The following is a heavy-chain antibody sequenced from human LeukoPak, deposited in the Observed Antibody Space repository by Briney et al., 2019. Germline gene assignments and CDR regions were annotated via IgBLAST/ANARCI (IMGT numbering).Heavy chain of an antibody. J-gene: IGHJ4*02. CDR2: IYYSGST. CDR3: VRQSQWLVDY. D-gene: IGHD6-19*01. Sequence: SETLSLTCTVSGGSISSSSYYWGWIRQPPGKGLEWIGSIYYSGSTYYNPSLKSRVTISVDTSKNQFSLKLSSVTAADTAVYYCVRQSQWLVDYWGQGTLVTVSS. CDR1: GGSISSSSYY. V-gene: IGHV4-39*01.